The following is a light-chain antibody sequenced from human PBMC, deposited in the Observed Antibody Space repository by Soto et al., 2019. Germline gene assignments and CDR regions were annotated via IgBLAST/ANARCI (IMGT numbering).Light chain of an antibody. CDR2: GAS. CDR1: QSVTRSF. V-gene: IGKV3-20*01. Sequence: EIVLTQSPGTLSLSPGERVTLSCRASQSVTRSFLAWYQQKPGQAPRLLIYGASSRATGIADRFSGSGSGTDFTLTISRLEPEDFAVYYCHQYGSSPQAFGPGTKVDIK. CDR3: HQYGSSPQA. J-gene: IGKJ3*01.